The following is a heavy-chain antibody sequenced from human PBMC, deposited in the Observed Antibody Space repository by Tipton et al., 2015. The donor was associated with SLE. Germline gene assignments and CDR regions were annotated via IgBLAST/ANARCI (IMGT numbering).Heavy chain of an antibody. CDR2: IYYSGST. J-gene: IGHJ4*02. V-gene: IGHV4-39*07. CDR3: ARGILESTVYYFGY. Sequence: TLSLTCTVSGGSISSYYWGWSRQPPGKGLEWIGSIYYSGSTYYNPSLKGRVTISVDTSKNQFSLKLSSVTAADTAVYYCARGILESTVYYFGYWGQGTLVTVSS. D-gene: IGHD1-1*01. CDR1: GGSISSYY.